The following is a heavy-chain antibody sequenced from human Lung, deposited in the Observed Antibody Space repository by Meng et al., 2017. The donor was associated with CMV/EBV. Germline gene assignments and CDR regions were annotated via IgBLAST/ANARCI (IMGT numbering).Heavy chain of an antibody. V-gene: IGHV3-53*01. CDR2: IYYDDST. J-gene: IGHJ4*02. Sequence: GGSLRLSCAISGFTVSRNSMSWVRQAPGKGLEWVSVIYYDDSTYYADSVKGRFTKSRDSSMNTVFLQMNSLRVEDTAVYYCARRDDLLVFDYWGQGTLVTVSS. CDR1: GFTVSRNS. D-gene: IGHD2-15*01. CDR3: ARRDDLLVFDY.